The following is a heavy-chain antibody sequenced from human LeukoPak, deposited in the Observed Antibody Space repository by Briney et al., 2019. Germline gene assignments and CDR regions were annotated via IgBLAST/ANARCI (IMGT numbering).Heavy chain of an antibody. CDR3: ARGAYYYYMDV. V-gene: IGHV3-7*01. CDR1: GFSFSSYW. CDR2: IKQDGSEK. J-gene: IGHJ6*03. Sequence: SGGSLRLSCAVSGFSFSSYWMSWDRQAPGKGLEWVANIKQDGSEKYYVDSVKGRFTISRDNAKSSLYLQMNSLRAEDTAVFYCARGAYYYYMDVWGKGTTVTVSS.